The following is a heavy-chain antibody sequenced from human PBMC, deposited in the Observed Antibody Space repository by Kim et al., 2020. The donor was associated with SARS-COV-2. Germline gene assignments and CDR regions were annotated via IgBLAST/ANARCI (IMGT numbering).Heavy chain of an antibody. Sequence: SETLSLTCTVSGGSISSYYWSWIRQPPGKGLEFIGYIYYSGSTNYNPSLKSRLTISVDTSKNQFSLKLSSVTAADTAVYYFARGSDLWGRGTLVTVSS. CDR1: GGSISSYY. V-gene: IGHV4-59*13. J-gene: IGHJ2*01. CDR3: ARGSDL. CDR2: IYYSGST.